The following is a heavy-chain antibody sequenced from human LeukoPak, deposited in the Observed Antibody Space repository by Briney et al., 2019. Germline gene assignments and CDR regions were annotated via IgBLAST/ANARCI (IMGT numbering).Heavy chain of an antibody. J-gene: IGHJ4*02. CDR1: GLTFSGAW. CDR3: AKNKGWELPAELDS. D-gene: IGHD2-15*01. CDR2: INQDGDEK. Sequence: GGSLRLSCKTSGLTFSGAWMSWVRQAPGKGLEWVANINQDGDEKYYVDSVKGRFTISRDDAQTSVYLQLSSLRPEDTAVYYCAKNKGWELPAELDSWGQGALVIVSS. V-gene: IGHV3-7*01.